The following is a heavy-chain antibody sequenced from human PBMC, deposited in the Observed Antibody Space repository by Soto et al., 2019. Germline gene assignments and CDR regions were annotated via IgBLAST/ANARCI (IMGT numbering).Heavy chain of an antibody. Sequence: SETLSLTCTVSGGSIRSYFWSWIRQPPGKGLEWIGYIYHSGSTYYNPSLKSRVTISVDRSKNQFSLKLSSVTAADTAVYYCARSFFDRLLSGVDGMDVWGQGTTVTVSS. J-gene: IGHJ6*02. D-gene: IGHD3-9*01. CDR3: ARSFFDRLLSGVDGMDV. V-gene: IGHV4-30-2*01. CDR1: GGSIRSYF. CDR2: IYHSGST.